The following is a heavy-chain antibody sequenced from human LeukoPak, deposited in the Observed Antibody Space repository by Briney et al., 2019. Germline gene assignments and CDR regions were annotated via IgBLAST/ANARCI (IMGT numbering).Heavy chain of an antibody. CDR1: GFTFSSYG. Sequence: GGSLRLSCAASGFTFSSYGMHWVRQAPGKGLEWVAVIRYDGSNKYYADSVKGRFTISRDNSKNTLYLHMNSLSAEDTAVYYCARDSEAWWFDPWGQGTLVTVSS. CDR2: IRYDGSNK. V-gene: IGHV3-33*01. CDR3: ARDSEAWWFDP. J-gene: IGHJ5*02.